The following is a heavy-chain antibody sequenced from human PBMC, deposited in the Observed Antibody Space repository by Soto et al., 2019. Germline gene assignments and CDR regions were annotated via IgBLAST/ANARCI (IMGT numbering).Heavy chain of an antibody. D-gene: IGHD1-26*01. CDR1: GFIFENFG. J-gene: IGHJ5*02. Sequence: PGGSLRLSCAASGFIFENFGMSWVRQAPGKGLEWIASISRSGVKKYYADSVKGRFTLSRDNSKSTVYLEWNNLSAEDTAVYHCAKNQGLELVPVATVDWFDPGGQGSVVTVSS. V-gene: IGHV3-23*01. CDR3: AKNQGLELVPVATVDWFDP. CDR2: ISRSGVKK.